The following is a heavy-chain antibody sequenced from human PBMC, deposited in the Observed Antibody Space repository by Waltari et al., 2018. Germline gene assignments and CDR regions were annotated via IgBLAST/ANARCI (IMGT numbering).Heavy chain of an antibody. Sequence: EVQLVESGGGLVKPGGSLRLSCAASGFTFSSYSMNWVRQAPGKGLEWVSSISSSSSYIYYADAVKGRFTIARDNAKNSLYLQMNSLRAEDTAVYYCAREITRVRGVLFDLWGRGTLVTVSS. D-gene: IGHD3-10*01. CDR2: ISSSSSYI. V-gene: IGHV3-21*01. CDR1: GFTFSSYS. J-gene: IGHJ2*01. CDR3: AREITRVRGVLFDL.